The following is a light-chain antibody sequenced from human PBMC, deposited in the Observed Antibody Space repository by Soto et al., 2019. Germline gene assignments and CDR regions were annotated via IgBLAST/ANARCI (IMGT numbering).Light chain of an antibody. CDR3: LQYHNPSA. J-gene: IGKJ1*01. V-gene: IGKV3-15*01. CDR2: RAS. Sequence: DIVFLHSRPTLYLCPWEKAPLSCRSSQNLYSNVAWYQQRPGQAPRLLIYRASTRATGIPARFSGSGSGTEFTLTISSQQSEDFTVYCCLQYHNPSAFGQGTKVDIK. CDR1: QNLYSN.